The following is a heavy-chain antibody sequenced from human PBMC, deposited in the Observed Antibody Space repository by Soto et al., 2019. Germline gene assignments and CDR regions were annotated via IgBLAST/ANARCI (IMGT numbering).Heavy chain of an antibody. CDR3: ARGGHCGGDCLDY. V-gene: IGHV4-34*01. D-gene: IGHD2-21*02. CDR2: INHSGST. CDR1: GGSFSGYY. J-gene: IGHJ4*02. Sequence: SETLSLTCAVYGGSFSGYYWSWIRQPPGKGLEWIGEINHSGSTNYNPSLKSRVTISVDTSKNQFSLKLSSVTAADTAVYYCARGGHCGGDCLDYWVQGTLVTVSS.